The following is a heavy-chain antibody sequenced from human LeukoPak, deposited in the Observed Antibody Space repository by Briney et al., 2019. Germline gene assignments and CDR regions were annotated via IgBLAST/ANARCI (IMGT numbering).Heavy chain of an antibody. CDR2: IYYSGGA. CDR1: GGSISSYY. Sequence: SETLSLTCTVSGGSISSYYWTWIRQPPGKGLEFIGYIYYSGGANYNPSLKSRVSISVDTSKNQFSLKLSSATAADTAVYYCARRSMGAPPGMDVWGQGTTVTVSS. J-gene: IGHJ6*02. CDR3: ARRSMGAPPGMDV. D-gene: IGHD2/OR15-2a*01. V-gene: IGHV4-59*08.